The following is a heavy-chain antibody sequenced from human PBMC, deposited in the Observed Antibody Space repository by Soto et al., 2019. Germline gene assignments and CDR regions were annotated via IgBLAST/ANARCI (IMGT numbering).Heavy chain of an antibody. CDR1: GGSISSGGYS. CDR2: IYHSGST. CDR3: AREQRVRGVMGYYYGMDV. Sequence: SETLSLTCAGSGGSISSGGYSWSWIRQPPGKGLEWIGYIYHSGSTYYNPSLKSRVTISVDRSKNQFSLKLSSVTAADTAVYYCAREQRVRGVMGYYYGMDVWGQGTTVTVSS. D-gene: IGHD3-10*01. J-gene: IGHJ6*02. V-gene: IGHV4-30-2*01.